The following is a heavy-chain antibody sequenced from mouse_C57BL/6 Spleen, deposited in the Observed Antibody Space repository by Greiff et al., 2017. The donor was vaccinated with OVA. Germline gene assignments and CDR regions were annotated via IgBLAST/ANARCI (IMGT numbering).Heavy chain of an antibody. V-gene: IGHV1-69*01. D-gene: IGHD2-1*01. J-gene: IGHJ4*01. CDR3: ARYYGNYGAMDY. CDR1: GYTFTSYW. CDR2: IDPSDSYT. Sequence: VQLQQPGAELVMPGASVKLSFKASGYTFTSYWMHWVKQRPGQGLEWIGEIDPSDSYTNYNQKFKGKSTLTVDKSSSTAYMQLSSLTSEDSAVYYCARYYGNYGAMDYWGQGTSVTVSS.